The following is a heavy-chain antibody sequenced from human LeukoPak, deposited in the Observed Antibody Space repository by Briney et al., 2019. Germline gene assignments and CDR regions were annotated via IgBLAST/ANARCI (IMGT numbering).Heavy chain of an antibody. CDR3: AREYYYDSSGYLGAFDI. CDR1: GFTVSSNY. CDR2: IYSGGST. J-gene: IGHJ3*02. D-gene: IGHD3-22*01. Sequence: GGSLRLSCAASGFTVSSNYMSWVRQAPGKGLEWVSIIYSGGSTYYADSVKGRFTISRDNAKNTLYLQMNSLRAEDTAVYYCAREYYYDSSGYLGAFDIWGQGTMVTVSS. V-gene: IGHV3-66*01.